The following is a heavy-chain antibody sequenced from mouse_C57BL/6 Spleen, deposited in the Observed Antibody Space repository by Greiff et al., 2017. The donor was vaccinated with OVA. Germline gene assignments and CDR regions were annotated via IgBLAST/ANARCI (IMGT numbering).Heavy chain of an antibody. D-gene: IGHD1-1*01. J-gene: IGHJ2*01. Sequence: VQLQQPGAELVRPGTSVKLSCKASGYTFTSYWMHWVKQRPGQGLEWIGVIDPSDSYTNYNQKFKGKATLTVDTSSSTAYMQLSRLTSEDSAVYYCARGITTVVGNYFDYWGQGTTLTVSS. CDR2: IDPSDSYT. CDR3: ARGITTVVGNYFDY. V-gene: IGHV1-59*01. CDR1: GYTFTSYW.